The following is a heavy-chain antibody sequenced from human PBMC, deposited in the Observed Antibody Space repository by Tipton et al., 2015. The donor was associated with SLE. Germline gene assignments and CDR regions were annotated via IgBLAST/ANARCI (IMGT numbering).Heavy chain of an antibody. CDR3: ARDPLSGPLDY. CDR1: GYSISSGYY. D-gene: IGHD6-25*01. V-gene: IGHV4-38-2*02. CDR2: IYYSGST. J-gene: IGHJ4*02. Sequence: TLSLTCAVSGYSISSGYYWSWIRQPPGKGLEWIGSIYYSGSTYYNPSLKSRVTISVDTSKNQFSLKLSSVTAADTAVYYCARDPLSGPLDYWGQGTLVTVSS.